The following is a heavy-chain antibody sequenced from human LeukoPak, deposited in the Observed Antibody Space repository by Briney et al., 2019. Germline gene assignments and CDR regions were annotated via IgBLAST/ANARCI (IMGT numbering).Heavy chain of an antibody. CDR2: IRGSGGGT. CDR1: GFTFSNYG. CDR3: ATISGSYYTDLQHENWFDP. V-gene: IGHV3-23*01. J-gene: IGHJ5*02. Sequence: GGSLRLSCAASGFTFSNYGMSWVRQAPGQGLEWVSAIRGSGGGTYYADSVKGRFTISRDNSRNTLYLQMSSLRVEDTAVYYCATISGSYYTDLQHENWFDPWGQGTLVTVSS. D-gene: IGHD3-10*01.